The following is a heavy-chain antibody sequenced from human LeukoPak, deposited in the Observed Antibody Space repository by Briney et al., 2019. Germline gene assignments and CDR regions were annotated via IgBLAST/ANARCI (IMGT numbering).Heavy chain of an antibody. D-gene: IGHD3-16*01. CDR2: IKEDESAK. V-gene: IGHV3-7*01. CDR3: ARAVDVADY. CDR1: GFIFTDHL. J-gene: IGHJ4*02. Sequence: GGSLRLSCVASGFIFTDHLMSWVRQAPGKGLEWVANIKEDESAKFYADSVRGRFTISRDNAKNSLYLQMNNLRVEDTAVYYCARAVDVADYWGRGTLVTVSS.